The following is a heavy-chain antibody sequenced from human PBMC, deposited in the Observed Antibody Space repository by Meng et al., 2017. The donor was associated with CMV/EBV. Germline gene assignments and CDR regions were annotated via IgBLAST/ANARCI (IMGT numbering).Heavy chain of an antibody. V-gene: IGHV4-59*01. CDR1: GGSISSYY. D-gene: IGHD6-6*01. Sequence: SETLSLTCTVSGGSISSYYWSWIRQLPGKGLEWIGYIYYSGSTNYNPSLKSRVTISVDTSKNQLSLRLSSVTAADTAVYYCARAVGEYSSSSWHYFDYWGQGTLVTVSS. CDR3: ARAVGEYSSSSWHYFDY. CDR2: IYYSGST. J-gene: IGHJ4*02.